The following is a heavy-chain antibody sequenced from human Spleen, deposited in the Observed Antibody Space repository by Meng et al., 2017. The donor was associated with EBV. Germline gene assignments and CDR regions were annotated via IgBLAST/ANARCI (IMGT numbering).Heavy chain of an antibody. D-gene: IGHD2-8*01. CDR3: ASSTRWSRGIYFFDD. CDR2: IDPKDGER. CDR1: GFTFPNYY. Sequence: EVQVVQSGAEVKQAGATVQTSCKVSGFTFPNYYTHWVQQAPGKGLEWIGLIDPKDGERLYAEKFQGRLTISADTSRDTSYMDLSSLTFEDTAVYYCASSTRWSRGIYFFDDWGQGTLVTVSS. J-gene: IGHJ4*02. V-gene: IGHV1-69-2*01.